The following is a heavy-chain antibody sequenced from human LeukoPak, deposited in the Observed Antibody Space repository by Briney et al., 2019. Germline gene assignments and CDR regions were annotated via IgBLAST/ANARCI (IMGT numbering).Heavy chain of an antibody. V-gene: IGHV4-59*12. J-gene: IGHJ3*01. Sequence: SETLSLTCSGSGGSISDYFWGWIRQPPGKGLEWIGHVYYSGKPTCSPSLESRVSISVDTSKNQFSLELASVTAADTAVYYRARRLGTRGDLHHDAYDVWGQGTVVTVSS. D-gene: IGHD3-16*01. CDR3: ARRLGTRGDLHHDAYDV. CDR1: GGSISDYF. CDR2: VYYSGKP.